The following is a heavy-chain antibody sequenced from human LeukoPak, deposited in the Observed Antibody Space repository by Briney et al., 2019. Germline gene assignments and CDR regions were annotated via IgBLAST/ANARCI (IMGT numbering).Heavy chain of an antibody. CDR3: ARGYCSGGSCYRTILYVNWFDP. D-gene: IGHD2-15*01. CDR2: IYYSGST. Sequence: ASETLSLTCAVYGGSFSGYYWSWIRQPPGKGLEWIGYIYYSGSTNYNPSLKSRVTISVDTSKNQFSLKLSSVTAADTAVYYCARGYCSGGSCYRTILYVNWFDPWGQGTLVTVSS. V-gene: IGHV4-59*01. CDR1: GGSFSGYY. J-gene: IGHJ5*02.